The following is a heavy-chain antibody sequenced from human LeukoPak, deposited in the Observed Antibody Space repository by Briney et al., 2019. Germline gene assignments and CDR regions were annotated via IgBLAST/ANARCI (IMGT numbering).Heavy chain of an antibody. CDR3: ARVTGYMIEDYFDY. CDR2: IYYSGST. CDR1: GGSISSYY. J-gene: IGHJ4*02. V-gene: IGHV4-59*01. Sequence: SETLSLTCTVSGGSISSYYWSWIRQPPGKGLEWIGYIYYSGSTNYNPSLRSRVTISVDTSKNQFSLKLRSVTAADTAVYYCARVTGYMIEDYFDYWGQGTLVTVSS. D-gene: IGHD3-22*01.